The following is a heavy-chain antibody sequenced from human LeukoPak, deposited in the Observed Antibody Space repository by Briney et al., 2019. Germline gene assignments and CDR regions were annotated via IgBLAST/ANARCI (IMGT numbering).Heavy chain of an antibody. CDR1: GFTFSTFW. D-gene: IGHD1-1*01. V-gene: IGHV3-7*01. CDR2: IQEDGSEK. CDR3: ARGGTFVSDY. Sequence: GGSLRLSCAASGFTFSTFWMGWVRQAPGKGLEWVANIQEDGSEKYYVDSMKGRFPVSRDNAKNSLYLQMDSLRAEDTAVYYCARGGTFVSDYWGQGTLVTVSS. J-gene: IGHJ4*02.